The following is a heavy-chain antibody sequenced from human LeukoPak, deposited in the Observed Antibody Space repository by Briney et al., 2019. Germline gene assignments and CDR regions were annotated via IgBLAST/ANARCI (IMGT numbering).Heavy chain of an antibody. V-gene: IGHV3-21*01. Sequence: KSGGSLRLSCAASGFTFSSYSMNWVRQAPGKGLEWVSSISSSSSYIYYADSVKGRFTISRDNAKNSLYLQMNSLRAEDTAVYYCARVRVARQIVGATLGDYWGQGTLVTVSS. D-gene: IGHD1-26*01. CDR3: ARVRVARQIVGATLGDY. CDR1: GFTFSSYS. CDR2: ISSSSSYI. J-gene: IGHJ4*02.